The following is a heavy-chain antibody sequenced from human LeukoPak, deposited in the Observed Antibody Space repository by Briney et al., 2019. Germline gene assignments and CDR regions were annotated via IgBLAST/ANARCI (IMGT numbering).Heavy chain of an antibody. CDR1: GGSFSGYY. CDR2: INHSGST. V-gene: IGHV4-34*01. J-gene: IGHJ4*02. CDR3: AREGWRYYDSSGYYSFDY. D-gene: IGHD3-22*01. Sequence: PSETLSLTCAVYGGSFSGYYWSWIRQPPGKGLEWIGEINHSGSTNYNPSLKSRVTISVDTSKNQFSLKLSSVTAADTAVYYCAREGWRYYDSSGYYSFDYWGQGTLVTVSS.